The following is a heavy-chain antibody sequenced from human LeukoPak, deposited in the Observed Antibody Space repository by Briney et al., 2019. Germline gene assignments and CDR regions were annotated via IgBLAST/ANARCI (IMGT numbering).Heavy chain of an antibody. V-gene: IGHV6-1*01. Sequence: SQTLSLTCAISGDSVSRKSAGWNWTRQSPSRGLEWLGRIYYRSTWYSDFLTSRITISPDTYKNQFSLHLDSVTPEDTAVYYCARGGLVRGSIDSLIAFDFWSQGTVVTVSS. D-gene: IGHD3-10*01. CDR1: GDSVSRKSAG. J-gene: IGHJ3*01. CDR2: IYYRSTWYS. CDR3: ARGGLVRGSIDSLIAFDF.